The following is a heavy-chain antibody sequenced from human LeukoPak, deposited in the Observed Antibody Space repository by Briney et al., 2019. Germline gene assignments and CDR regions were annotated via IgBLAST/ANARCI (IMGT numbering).Heavy chain of an antibody. CDR3: ASQLWFGELFSDAFDI. CDR2: IYSGGST. CDR1: GFAFSSTW. V-gene: IGHV3-53*01. J-gene: IGHJ3*02. Sequence: GGSLRLSCAASGFAFSSTWMGWVRQAPGKGLEWVSVIYSGGSTYYADSVKGRFTISRDNSKNTLYLQMNSLRAEGTAVYYCASQLWFGELFSDAFDIWGQGTMVTVSS. D-gene: IGHD3-10*01.